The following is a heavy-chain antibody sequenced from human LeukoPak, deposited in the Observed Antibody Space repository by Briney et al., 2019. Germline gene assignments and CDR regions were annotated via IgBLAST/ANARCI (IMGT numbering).Heavy chain of an antibody. CDR3: AGGATIPY. Sequence: GGSLRLSCAASGFTFSSYSMNWVRQAPGKGLEWVSYVSSSSSTIYCADSVKGRFTISRDNAKNSLYLQMNSLRAEDTAVYYCAGGATIPYWGQGTLVTVSS. CDR2: VSSSSSTI. J-gene: IGHJ4*02. D-gene: IGHD5-12*01. CDR1: GFTFSSYS. V-gene: IGHV3-48*01.